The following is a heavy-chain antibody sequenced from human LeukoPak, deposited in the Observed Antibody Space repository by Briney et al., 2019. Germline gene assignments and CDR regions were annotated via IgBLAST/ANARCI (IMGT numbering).Heavy chain of an antibody. CDR3: AKRERESYNYGYPDF. D-gene: IGHD5-18*01. CDR2: VGGSGGST. CDR1: GFTFSSHA. V-gene: IGHV3-23*01. J-gene: IGHJ4*02. Sequence: GESLRLSCAASGFTFSSHAMSWVRQAPGKGLERVSSVGGSGGSTFYADCVRGRFTIPRDNSKNTLYLQINSLRADDTAVYYCAKRERESYNYGYPDFWGQGTLVTVSS.